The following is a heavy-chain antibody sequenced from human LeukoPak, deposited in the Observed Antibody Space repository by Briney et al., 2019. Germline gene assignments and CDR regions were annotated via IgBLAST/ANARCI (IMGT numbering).Heavy chain of an antibody. J-gene: IGHJ6*02. CDR1: GYRFTSYW. CDR2: IYPGEYDT. D-gene: IGHD6-13*01. Sequence: GGSLQISFKGSGYRFTSYWIGWVRPMPGKGGEWMGIIYPGEYDTGYRQSFQGEVNISADKCITTAYLQWSSLNPSDPAMYYCARERSNYGMDVWGQGTTVTVSS. CDR3: ARERSNYGMDV. V-gene: IGHV5-51*01.